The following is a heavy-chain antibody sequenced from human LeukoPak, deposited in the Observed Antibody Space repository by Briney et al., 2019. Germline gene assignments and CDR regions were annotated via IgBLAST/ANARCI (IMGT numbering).Heavy chain of an antibody. CDR1: GGSISSYY. J-gene: IGHJ4*02. Sequence: SETLSLTCTVSGGSISSYYWSWIRQPPGKGLEWIGYIYYSGSTNYNPSLKSRVTISVDTSKNQFSLKLSSVTAADTAIYYCARGRWLQLPDYWGQGTLVTVSS. V-gene: IGHV4-59*01. CDR2: IYYSGST. D-gene: IGHD5-24*01. CDR3: ARGRWLQLPDY.